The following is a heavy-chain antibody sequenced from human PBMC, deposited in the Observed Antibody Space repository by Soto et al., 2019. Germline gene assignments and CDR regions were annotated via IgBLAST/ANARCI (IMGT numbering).Heavy chain of an antibody. CDR3: AKGGRQWLVTSDFNY. CDR1: GFTFSDYA. D-gene: IGHD6-19*01. V-gene: IGHV3-30*18. Sequence: VQLVESGGGVVQPGRSLRLSCAASGFTFSDYAMHWVRQAPGKGLEWVAVVSHDGRNTHYADSVNGRFTISRDSSKNTVPLEMTSLRAEDTAVYYCAKGGRQWLVTSDFNYWGQGALVTVSS. CDR2: VSHDGRNT. J-gene: IGHJ4*02.